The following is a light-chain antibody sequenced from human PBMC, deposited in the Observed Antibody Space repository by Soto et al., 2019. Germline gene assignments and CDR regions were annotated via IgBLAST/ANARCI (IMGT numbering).Light chain of an antibody. V-gene: IGKV1-5*03. CDR2: KTS. J-gene: IGKJ3*01. Sequence: DIQMTQSPSMLSASVGDRVTITCRASQSIRSWLAWYQVKSGKAPKLLIYKTSTLDSGVPSRFSGSGSGTDFTLTIGDLQPDDFATYSCQQYDTYPVTFGPGTKVEIK. CDR1: QSIRSW. CDR3: QQYDTYPVT.